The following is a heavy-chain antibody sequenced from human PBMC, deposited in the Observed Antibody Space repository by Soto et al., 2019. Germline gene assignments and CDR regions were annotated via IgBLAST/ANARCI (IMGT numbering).Heavy chain of an antibody. V-gene: IGHV1-3*01. Sequence: GASVKVSCKASGYTFASYAISWMRQAPGQGLEWMGWINAGNGNTKYSQKFQGRVTITRDTSASTAYMELSSLRSEDTAVYYCARDLGGWPDYWGQGTLVTVSS. D-gene: IGHD2-15*01. CDR2: INAGNGNT. J-gene: IGHJ4*02. CDR3: ARDLGGWPDY. CDR1: GYTFASYA.